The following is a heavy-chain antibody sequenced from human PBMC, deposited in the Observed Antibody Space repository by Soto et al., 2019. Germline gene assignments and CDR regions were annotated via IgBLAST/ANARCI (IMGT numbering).Heavy chain of an antibody. CDR3: AREPATAKPEGVDF. CDR1: GYTLSDYY. CDR2: INPNSGGT. Sequence: ASVKVSCKASGYTLSDYYIHWVRQAPGQGLEWMGWINPNSGGTKYAPKFRGGVTMTRDTSITTAYMELSRLRSGDTAVYYCAREPATAKPEGVDFWGQGTLVTVSS. J-gene: IGHJ4*02. D-gene: IGHD1-1*01. V-gene: IGHV1-2*02.